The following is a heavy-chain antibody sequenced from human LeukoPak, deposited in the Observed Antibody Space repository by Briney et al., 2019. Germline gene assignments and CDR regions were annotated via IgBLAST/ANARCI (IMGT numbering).Heavy chain of an antibody. CDR3: SLARSEYHYGMDV. Sequence: SQTLSLTCAISGDIVSSISVAWNWTRQSPSRGLEWLGKTYYRSKWYYEYAVSVKSRINISPDTSKNQFSLQLTSVTPEDTAVYYCSLARSEYHYGMDVWGQGTTVTVSS. J-gene: IGHJ6*02. CDR1: GDIVSSISVA. CDR2: TYYRSKWYY. V-gene: IGHV6-1*01.